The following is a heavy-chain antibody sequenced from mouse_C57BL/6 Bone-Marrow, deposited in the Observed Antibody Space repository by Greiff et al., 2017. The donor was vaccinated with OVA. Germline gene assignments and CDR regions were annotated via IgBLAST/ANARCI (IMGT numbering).Heavy chain of an antibody. Sequence: QVQLQQSGAELVRPGASVTLSCKASGYTFTDYEMHWVKQTPVHGLEWIGAIDPETGGTAYNQKFKGKAILTADKSSSTAYMELRSLTSEDSAVYYCTRWGYEGFAYWGQGTLVTVSA. D-gene: IGHD2-3*01. CDR2: IDPETGGT. V-gene: IGHV1-15*01. J-gene: IGHJ3*01. CDR1: GYTFTDYE. CDR3: TRWGYEGFAY.